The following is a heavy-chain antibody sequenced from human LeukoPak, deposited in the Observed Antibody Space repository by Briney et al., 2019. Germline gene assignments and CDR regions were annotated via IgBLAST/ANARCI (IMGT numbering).Heavy chain of an antibody. J-gene: IGHJ4*02. CDR2: IFHSGST. V-gene: IGHV4-38-2*02. Sequence: SETLSLTCTVSSYSISSGYSWGWIRQPPGEGLDWIGNIFHSGSTYYNPSLKSRVTISEDTSKNQFYLNLSSVTAADTAVYYCARRYYYNLGSFPFDFWGQGTLVTVSS. CDR3: ARRYYYNLGSFPFDF. D-gene: IGHD3-10*01. CDR1: SYSISSGYS.